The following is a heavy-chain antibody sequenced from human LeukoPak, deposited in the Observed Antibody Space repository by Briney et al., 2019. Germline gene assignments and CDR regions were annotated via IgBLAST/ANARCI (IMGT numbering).Heavy chain of an antibody. CDR2: ISGSGGST. V-gene: IGHV3-23*01. Sequence: RGTLRLSCAASGFTFSSNGMCWVRQAPGKGLEWVSAISGSGGSTYYADSVKGRFTISRDNSKNTLYLQMNSLRAEDTAVYYCAKDFLVELLWFWELTRPLDYWGQGTLVTVSS. J-gene: IGHJ4*02. CDR1: GFTFSSNG. CDR3: AKDFLVELLWFWELTRPLDY. D-gene: IGHD3-10*01.